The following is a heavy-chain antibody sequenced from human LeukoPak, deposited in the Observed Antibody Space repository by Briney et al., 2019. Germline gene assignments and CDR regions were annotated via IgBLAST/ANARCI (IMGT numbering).Heavy chain of an antibody. D-gene: IGHD3-10*02. Sequence: GGSLGLSCAASGFTFDDHGMHWVRQAPGKGLEWVSGISWSSGIIGYADSVKGRFTISRDNAKNSLYLQMNSLRAEDTAVYYCAKDPIDVSPDYWGQGTLVTVSS. CDR2: ISWSSGII. CDR3: AKDPIDVSPDY. J-gene: IGHJ4*02. CDR1: GFTFDDHG. V-gene: IGHV3-9*01.